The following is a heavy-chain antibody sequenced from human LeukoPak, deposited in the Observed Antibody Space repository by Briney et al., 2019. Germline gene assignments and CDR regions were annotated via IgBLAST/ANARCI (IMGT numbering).Heavy chain of an antibody. D-gene: IGHD3-10*01. CDR3: ARESKYYYGSGSRTVYYMDV. CDR2: IYYSGST. V-gene: IGHV4-59*12. Sequence: SETLSLTCTVSGGSISTYFWSWIRQPPGKGLEWIGFIYYSGSTNYNPSLKSRVTISVDTSKNQFSLKLSSVTAADTAVYYCARESKYYYGSGSRTVYYMDVWGKGTTVTISS. J-gene: IGHJ6*03. CDR1: GGSISTYF.